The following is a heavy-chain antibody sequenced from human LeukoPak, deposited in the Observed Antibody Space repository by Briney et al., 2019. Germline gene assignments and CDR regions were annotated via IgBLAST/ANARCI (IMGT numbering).Heavy chain of an antibody. CDR1: GFTFCDYA. CDR3: SGDYHGFRSDMDV. Sequence: GGSLRLSCICSGFTFCDYAMSWVRLAPGKGLEWVSSIRSKAYGGTIEYAASVRGRFTISRDDSKSIAYLQMNSLKTEGTAVYYCSGDYHGFRSDMDVWGKGATVTVSS. CDR2: IRSKAYGGTI. D-gene: IGHD3-16*02. V-gene: IGHV3-49*04. J-gene: IGHJ6*03.